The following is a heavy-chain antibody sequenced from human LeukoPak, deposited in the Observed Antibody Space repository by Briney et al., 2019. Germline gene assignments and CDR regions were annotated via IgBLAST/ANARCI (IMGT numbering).Heavy chain of an antibody. Sequence: GGSLRLSCSASGFTFISYGMHWVRQAPGKGLEWVALISYEGSIKYYADSVKGRFTISRDNSKSTLYLQMNSLRVEDTAVYFCAKSGGNTSSREFFDSWGQGTLVTVSS. J-gene: IGHJ4*02. D-gene: IGHD3-10*01. V-gene: IGHV3-30*18. CDR2: ISYEGSIK. CDR3: AKSGGNTSSREFFDS. CDR1: GFTFISYG.